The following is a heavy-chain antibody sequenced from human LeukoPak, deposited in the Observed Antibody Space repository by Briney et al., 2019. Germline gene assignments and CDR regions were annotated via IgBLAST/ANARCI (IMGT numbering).Heavy chain of an antibody. J-gene: IGHJ4*02. Sequence: GASVKVSCKASGYTFTGYYMHWVRQAPGQGLEWMGRINPNSGGTNYAQKFQGRVTMTRDTSTSTAYMELSRLRSDDTAVYYCARDIAVAGTADDYWGQGTLVTVSS. D-gene: IGHD6-19*01. CDR1: GYTFTGYY. V-gene: IGHV1-2*06. CDR3: ARDIAVAGTADDY. CDR2: INPNSGGT.